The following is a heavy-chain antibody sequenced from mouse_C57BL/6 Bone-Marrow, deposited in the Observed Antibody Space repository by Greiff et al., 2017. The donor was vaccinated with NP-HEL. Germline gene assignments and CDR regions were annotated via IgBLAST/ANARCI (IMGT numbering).Heavy chain of an antibody. J-gene: IGHJ2*01. CDR3: ARDYYYGSSSFAY. D-gene: IGHD1-1*01. Sequence: QVQLQQSGAELVRPGASVKLSCKASGYTFTDYYINWVKQRPGQGLEWIARIYPGSGNTYYNEKFKGKATLTAEKSSSTAYMQLSSLTSEDSAVYFCARDYYYGSSSFAYWGQGTTLTVSS. CDR1: GYTFTDYY. CDR2: IYPGSGNT. V-gene: IGHV1-76*01.